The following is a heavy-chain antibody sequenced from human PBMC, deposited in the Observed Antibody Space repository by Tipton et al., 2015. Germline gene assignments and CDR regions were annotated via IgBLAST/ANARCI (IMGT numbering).Heavy chain of an antibody. Sequence: SLTCTVSGGSVTSGSYYWSWIRQPPGKGLEWIGYISYTDGAHYNPALKSRVTISVDTSKNQFSLTLNSVAAADTAVYYCARDLEHGMDVWGPGTTVTVSS. V-gene: IGHV4-61*01. CDR3: ARDLEHGMDV. J-gene: IGHJ6*02. CDR1: GGSVTSGSYY. D-gene: IGHD5-24*01. CDR2: ISYTDGA.